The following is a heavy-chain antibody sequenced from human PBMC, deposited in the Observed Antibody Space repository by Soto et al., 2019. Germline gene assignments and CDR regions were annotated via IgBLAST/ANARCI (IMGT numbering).Heavy chain of an antibody. CDR3: AHLYAESGYDWRYDP. J-gene: IGHJ5*02. CDR2: IYWDDDK. V-gene: IGHV2-5*02. D-gene: IGHD5-12*01. CDR1: GFSLSTKGVG. Sequence: GPTLVNPTQTLTLTCNFSGFSLSTKGVGVGWIRQPPGKALEWLGIIYWDDDKRYRPSLNNRLTITKDTSKNQVVLTMTNVDTVDTGTYFCAHLYAESGYDWRYDPWGQGTRVTVSS.